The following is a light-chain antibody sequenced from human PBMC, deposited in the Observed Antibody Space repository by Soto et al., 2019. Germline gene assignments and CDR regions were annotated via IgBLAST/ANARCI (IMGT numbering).Light chain of an antibody. CDR2: NVS. J-gene: IGKJ2*01. V-gene: IGKV3-15*01. CDR1: QNVNSN. CDR3: QQYNTLNT. Sequence: EIAMTQSPATLSVSPGQRATLSCRASQNVNSNLACYQQKPGHAPSLLMYNVSTRATCFPARFSGSGSGTEFTLTISSLQAEDSAIYYCQQYNTLNTFGQGTKLEIK.